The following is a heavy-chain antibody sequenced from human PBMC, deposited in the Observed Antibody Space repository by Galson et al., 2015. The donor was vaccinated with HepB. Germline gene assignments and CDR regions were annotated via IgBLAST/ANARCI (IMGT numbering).Heavy chain of an antibody. J-gene: IGHJ4*02. CDR1: GDSVSNNSAA. Sequence: CAISGDSVSNNSAAWNWIRQSPSRGLEWLGRTYYRSKWYNDYAVSVKSRITINPNTSKNQFSLKLSSVTAADTAVYYCARRFDDGSYFDYWGQGTLVTVSS. CDR2: TYYRSKWYN. V-gene: IGHV6-1*01. CDR3: ARRFDDGSYFDY. D-gene: IGHD4-17*01.